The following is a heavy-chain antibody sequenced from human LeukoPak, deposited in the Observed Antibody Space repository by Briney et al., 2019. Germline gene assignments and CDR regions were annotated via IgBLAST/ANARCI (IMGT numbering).Heavy chain of an antibody. V-gene: IGHV3-66*02. Sequence: GGSLRLSCAASGFTVSSNYMSWVRQAPGKGLEWVSVIYSGGSTYYADSVKGRFTISRDNSKNTLYLQMNSLRAEDTAVYYRARDYGDLYYYYYMDVWGKGTTVTVSS. CDR1: GFTVSSNY. CDR3: ARDYGDLYYYYYMDV. J-gene: IGHJ6*03. D-gene: IGHD4-17*01. CDR2: IYSGGST.